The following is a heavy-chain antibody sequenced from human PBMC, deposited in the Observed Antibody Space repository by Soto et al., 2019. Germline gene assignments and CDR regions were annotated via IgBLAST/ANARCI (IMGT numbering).Heavy chain of an antibody. CDR3: ARGGLWNYDFWSGYSERYGMDV. J-gene: IGHJ6*02. D-gene: IGHD3-3*01. CDR1: GGSFSGYY. Sequence: SETLSLTCAVYGGSFSGYYWSWIRQPPGKGLEWIGEINHSGSTNYNPSLKSRVTISVDTSKNQFSLKLSSVTAADTAVYYCARGGLWNYDFWSGYSERYGMDVWGQGTTVTVSS. CDR2: INHSGST. V-gene: IGHV4-34*01.